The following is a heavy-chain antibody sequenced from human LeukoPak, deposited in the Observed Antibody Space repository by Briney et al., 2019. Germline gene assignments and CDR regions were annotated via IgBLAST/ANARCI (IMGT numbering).Heavy chain of an antibody. CDR2: IYYSGST. V-gene: IGHV4-39*01. CDR3: AGRPYYDILTGPDGAFDI. D-gene: IGHD3-9*01. Sequence: SETLSLTCTVSGGSISSSSYYWGWIRQPPGKGLEWIGSIYYSGSTCYNPSLKSRVTISVDTSKNQFSLKLSSVTAADTAVYYCAGRPYYDILTGPDGAFDIWGQGTMVTVSS. J-gene: IGHJ3*02. CDR1: GGSISSSSYY.